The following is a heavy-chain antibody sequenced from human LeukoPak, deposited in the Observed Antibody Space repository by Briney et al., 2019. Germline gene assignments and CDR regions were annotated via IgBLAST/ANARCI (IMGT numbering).Heavy chain of an antibody. V-gene: IGHV4-59*11. CDR1: GDSFSSHY. CDR3: ARDLVTVTKGFDI. J-gene: IGHJ3*02. D-gene: IGHD4-17*01. Sequence: SETLSFTCAVSGDSFSSHYWTWIRQPLGRGLEWIGYISYIGTTNYDPSLKSRVTISIDTSKNQFSLKLSSVTTADTAVYYCARDLVTVTKGFDIWGLGTMVSVSS. CDR2: ISYIGTT.